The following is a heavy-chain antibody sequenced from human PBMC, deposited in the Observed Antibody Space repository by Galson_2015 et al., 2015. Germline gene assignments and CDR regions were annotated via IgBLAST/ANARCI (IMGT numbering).Heavy chain of an antibody. V-gene: IGHV1-8*01. Sequence: SVKVSCKASGYTFTSYDINWVRQATGQGLEWMGWMNPNTGNTGYAQNFQGRVTMTRDTSISTAYMELSSLRSEDTAVYYCARAPPETLGDYYMDVWGKGTTVAVSS. CDR2: MNPNTGNT. CDR3: ARAPPETLGDYYMDV. CDR1: GYTFTSYD. J-gene: IGHJ6*03. D-gene: IGHD1-14*01.